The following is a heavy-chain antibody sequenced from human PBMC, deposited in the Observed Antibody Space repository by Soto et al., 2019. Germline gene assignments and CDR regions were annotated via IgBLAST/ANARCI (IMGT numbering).Heavy chain of an antibody. D-gene: IGHD2-2*01. CDR1: GGSFSGNY. CDR2: INHSGST. V-gene: IGHV4-34*01. J-gene: IGHJ3*02. Sequence: QVQLQQWGAGLVKPSATLSLTCAVYGGSFSGNYWSWIRQPPGKGLGWIGEINHSGSTNFNPSLKSRVTKSVYTSKNQFSLRLSSVTAADTAVYYCARNPPRAGAITSQWHRNYNTRYQLPPGGAFDIWGQGTMVTVSS. CDR3: ARNPPRAGAITSQWHRNYNTRYQLPPGGAFDI.